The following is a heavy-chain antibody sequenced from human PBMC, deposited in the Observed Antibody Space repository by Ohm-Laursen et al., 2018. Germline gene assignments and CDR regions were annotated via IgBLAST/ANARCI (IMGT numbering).Heavy chain of an antibody. D-gene: IGHD3-9*01. Sequence: SLRLSCSASGITFSNYAMSWVRQAPGKGLEWVSAISDDGKATFYADSLKGRFTISRDNTKNTLYLQMNSLRADDTAVYYCAKRAQVRYFDYWGQGTLVTVSS. CDR3: AKRAQVRYFDY. V-gene: IGHV3-23*01. J-gene: IGHJ4*02. CDR2: ISDDGKAT. CDR1: GITFSNYA.